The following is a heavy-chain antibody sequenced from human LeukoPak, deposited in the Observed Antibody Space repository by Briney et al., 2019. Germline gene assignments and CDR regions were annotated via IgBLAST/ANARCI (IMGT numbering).Heavy chain of an antibody. Sequence: SSVNVSSKASGGTFSSYAISWVRQAPGQGLEWMGRIIPILGIANYAQKFQGRVTITADKSTSTAYMELSSLRSEDTAVYYCARDPDYYDSSGSPRDYWGQGTLVTVSS. CDR2: IIPILGIA. J-gene: IGHJ4*02. V-gene: IGHV1-69*04. D-gene: IGHD3-22*01. CDR1: GGTFSSYA. CDR3: ARDPDYYDSSGSPRDY.